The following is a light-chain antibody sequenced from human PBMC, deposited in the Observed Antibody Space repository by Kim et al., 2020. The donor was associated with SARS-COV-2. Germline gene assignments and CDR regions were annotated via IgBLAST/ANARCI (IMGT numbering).Light chain of an antibody. J-gene: IGLJ2*01. CDR3: AAWDDSLNGLV. Sequence: QSVLTQSPPASGTPGQRVTISCSGSSSNIGSNTVNWYQQLPGTARKLLIYSNNQRPSGVPDRFSGSKSGTSASLAISGLQSEDEADYYCAAWDDSLNGLVFGGGTQLTVL. CDR2: SNN. CDR1: SSNIGSNT. V-gene: IGLV1-44*01.